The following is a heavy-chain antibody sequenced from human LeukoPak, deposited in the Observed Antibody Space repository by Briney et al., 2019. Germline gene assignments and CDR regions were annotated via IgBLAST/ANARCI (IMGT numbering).Heavy chain of an antibody. V-gene: IGHV3-74*01. CDR1: GFTFSSYW. J-gene: IGHJ4*02. CDR2: ISGDGSTT. D-gene: IGHD1-7*01. CDR3: ARQGPTPLAGTGQDY. Sequence: GGSLRLSCAASGFTFSSYWMHWVRQAPGSGLMWVSRISGDGSTTTYADSVKGQFTISRDNAKNTLYLQMNSLRAEDTAVYYCARQGPTPLAGTGQDYWGQGTLVTVSS.